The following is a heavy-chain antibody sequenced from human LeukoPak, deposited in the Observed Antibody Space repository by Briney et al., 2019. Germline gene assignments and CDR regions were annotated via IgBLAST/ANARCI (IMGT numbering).Heavy chain of an antibody. Sequence: ASETLSLTCTVSGGSISSSSYYWGWIRQPPGKGLEWIGSIYYSGSTYYNPSLKSRVTISVDTSKNQFSLKLSSVTAADTAVYYCASTRYYFDYWGQGTLVTVSS. CDR1: GGSISSSSYY. J-gene: IGHJ4*02. CDR2: IYYSGST. CDR3: ASTRYYFDY. V-gene: IGHV4-39*07.